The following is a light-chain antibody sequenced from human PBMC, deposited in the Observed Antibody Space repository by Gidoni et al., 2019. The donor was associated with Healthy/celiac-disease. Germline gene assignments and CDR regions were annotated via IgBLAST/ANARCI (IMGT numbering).Light chain of an antibody. Sequence: QSVVTQPPSVSAAPGQKVTISCSGSSSNIGNNYVSWYQQLPGTAPKLLIYDNNKRPSGIPARFSGSKSGTSATLGITGLQTGDEADYYCGTWDSSLSAWVFGGGTKLTVL. V-gene: IGLV1-51*01. CDR3: GTWDSSLSAWV. CDR1: SSNIGNNY. CDR2: DNN. J-gene: IGLJ3*02.